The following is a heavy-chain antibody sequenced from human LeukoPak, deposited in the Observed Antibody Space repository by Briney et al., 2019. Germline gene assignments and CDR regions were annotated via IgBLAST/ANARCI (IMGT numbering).Heavy chain of an antibody. V-gene: IGHV4-59*01. J-gene: IGHJ4*02. CDR2: IFYSGST. CDR1: GGSITNYY. D-gene: IGHD2-15*01. Sequence: SETLSLTCTVPGGSITNYYWSWIRQPPGKGLEWIGYIFYSGSTNYNPSLKSRVTISVDTSKNKFSLKLSTVTAADTAVYYCARVVGAPYSSNYRSIDNWGQGNLVTVSS. CDR3: ARVVGAPYSSNYRSIDN.